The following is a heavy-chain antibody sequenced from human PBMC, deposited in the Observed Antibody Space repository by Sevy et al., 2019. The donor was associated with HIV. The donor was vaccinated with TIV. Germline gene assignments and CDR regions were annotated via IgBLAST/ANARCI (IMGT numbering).Heavy chain of an antibody. CDR3: VGSRSGLPHFDY. Sequence: ASVKVSCKVSRYSLTELSMHWVRQAPGKGLEWMGGFDPEDGKTIYAQKFQGRVTMTEDTSTDTAYMELSSLRSGDTAVFYCVGSRSGLPHFDYWGQGTLVTVSS. D-gene: IGHD5-12*01. V-gene: IGHV1-24*01. CDR2: FDPEDGKT. J-gene: IGHJ4*02. CDR1: RYSLTELS.